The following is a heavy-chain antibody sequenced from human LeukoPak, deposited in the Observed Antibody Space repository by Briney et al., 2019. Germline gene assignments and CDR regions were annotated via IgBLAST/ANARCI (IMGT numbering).Heavy chain of an antibody. V-gene: IGHV4-59*01. CDR3: ARGQWELLFGI. D-gene: IGHD1-26*01. CDR1: GGSISSYY. J-gene: IGHJ3*02. CDR2: IYYSGST. Sequence: SETLSLTCTVSGGSISSYYWSLIRQPPGKGLEWIGYIYYSGSTNYNPSLKSRVTISVDTFKNQFSLKLSSVTAADTAVYYCARGQWELLFGIWGQGTMVTVSS.